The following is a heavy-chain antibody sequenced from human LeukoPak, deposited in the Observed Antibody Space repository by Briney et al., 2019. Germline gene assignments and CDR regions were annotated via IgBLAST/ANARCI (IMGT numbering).Heavy chain of an antibody. CDR3: ARDVLTGVFDY. Sequence: GGSLRLSCAASGFTVSSNYMSWVRQAPGKGLEWVSVIYSGGSTYYADFVKGRFTISRDNSKNTLYLQMNSLRAEDTAVYYCARDVLTGVFDYWGQGTLVTVSS. V-gene: IGHV3-53*01. CDR1: GFTVSSNY. J-gene: IGHJ4*02. D-gene: IGHD3-9*01. CDR2: IYSGGST.